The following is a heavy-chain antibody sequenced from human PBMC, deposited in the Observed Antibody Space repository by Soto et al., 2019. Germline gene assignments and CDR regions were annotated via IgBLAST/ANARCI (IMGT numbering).Heavy chain of an antibody. D-gene: IGHD6-13*01. J-gene: IGHJ6*02. V-gene: IGHV5-51*01. CDR3: ARTSAAGKYHYGMDV. CDR2: IYPGDSDT. Sequence: RGESLKISCKGSGYSFTSYWIGWVRQMPGKGLEWMGIIYPGDSDTRYSPSFQGQVTISADKSISTAYLQWSSLKASDTAMYYCARTSAAGKYHYGMDVWGQGTTVTVSS. CDR1: GYSFTSYW.